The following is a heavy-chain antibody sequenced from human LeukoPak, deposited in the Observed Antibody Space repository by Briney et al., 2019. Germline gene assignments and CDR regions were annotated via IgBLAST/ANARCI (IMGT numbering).Heavy chain of an antibody. CDR3: ATQRGSYLWGTDFDY. Sequence: ASVKVSCKASGYTFTGYYMHWVRQAPGQGLEWMGWINPNSGDTKYAQKFQGRVTMTRDTSISTAYMELSRLRSDDTAVYYCATQRGSYLWGTDFDYWGQGNPVTVSS. J-gene: IGHJ4*02. D-gene: IGHD3-16*01. CDR1: GYTFTGYY. V-gene: IGHV1-2*02. CDR2: INPNSGDT.